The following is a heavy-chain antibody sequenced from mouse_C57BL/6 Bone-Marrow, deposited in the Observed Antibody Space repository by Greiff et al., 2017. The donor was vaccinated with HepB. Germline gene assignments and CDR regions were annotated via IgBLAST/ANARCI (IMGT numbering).Heavy chain of an antibody. CDR3: ARFTYGSSYDWYFDV. D-gene: IGHD1-1*01. Sequence: EVMLVESGGGLVQPGGSLSLSCAASGFTFTDYYMSWVRQPPGKALEWLGFIRNKANGYTTEYSASVKGRFTISRDNSQSILYLQMNALRAEDSATYYCARFTYGSSYDWYFDVWGTGTTVTVSS. V-gene: IGHV7-3*01. CDR2: IRNKANGYTT. CDR1: GFTFTDYY. J-gene: IGHJ1*03.